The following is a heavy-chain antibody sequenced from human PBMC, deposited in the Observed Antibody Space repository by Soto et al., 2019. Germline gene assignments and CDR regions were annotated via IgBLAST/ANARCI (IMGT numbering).Heavy chain of an antibody. J-gene: IGHJ6*02. CDR2: ISYDGSNK. CDR1: GFTFSSYA. V-gene: IGHV3-30-3*01. D-gene: IGHD2-2*01. CDR3: ARDISLVVPAAMVDV. Sequence: GGSLRLSCAASGFTFSSYAMHWVRQAPGKGLEWVAVISYDGSNKYYADSVKGRFTISRDNSKNTLYLQMNSLRAEDTAVYYCARDISLVVPAAMVDVWGQGTTVTVSS.